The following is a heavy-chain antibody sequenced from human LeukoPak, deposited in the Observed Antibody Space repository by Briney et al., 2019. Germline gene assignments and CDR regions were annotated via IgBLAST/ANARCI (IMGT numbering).Heavy chain of an antibody. Sequence: PGGSLRLSCAASGFTFSSYAMNWVRQARGKGLEWVSYISSSSSTTHYADSVKGRFTISRDNAKTSLYLQMNSLRDDDTAVYYCPRPWGYSYGYSDYWGQGTLVTVSS. D-gene: IGHD5-18*01. CDR2: ISSSSSTT. CDR1: GFTFSSYA. CDR3: PRPWGYSYGYSDY. J-gene: IGHJ4*02. V-gene: IGHV3-48*02.